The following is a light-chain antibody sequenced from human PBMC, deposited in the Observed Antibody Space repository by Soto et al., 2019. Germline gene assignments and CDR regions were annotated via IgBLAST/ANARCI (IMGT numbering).Light chain of an antibody. CDR1: QSISSC. Sequence: DIQMTQSPSSLSASVVDRVTITCRARQSISSCLNWYQQKPGKAPKLLIDAASSLQTGVPSRFSCSAARTDFNLTISSQQPEDFSTYYFQRSYSSLLYTCGQGTKRENK. V-gene: IGKV1-39*01. CDR3: QRSYSSLLYT. J-gene: IGKJ2*01. CDR2: AAS.